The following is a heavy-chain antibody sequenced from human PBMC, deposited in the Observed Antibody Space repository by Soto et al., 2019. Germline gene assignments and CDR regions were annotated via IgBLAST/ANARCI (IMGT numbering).Heavy chain of an antibody. V-gene: IGHV4-30-4*01. CDR1: GGSISSGDYY. J-gene: IGHJ6*02. CDR3: ARGGSTEGYYYYGMDV. CDR2: IYYSGST. Sequence: SETLSLTCTVSGGSISSGDYYWSWIRQPPGKGLEWIGYIYYSGSTYYNPSLKSRVTISVDTSKNQFSLKLSSVTAADTAVYYCARGGSTEGYYYYGMDVWGQGTTVTVS.